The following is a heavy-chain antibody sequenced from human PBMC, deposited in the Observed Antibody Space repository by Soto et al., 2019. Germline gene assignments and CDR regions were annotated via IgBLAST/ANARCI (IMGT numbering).Heavy chain of an antibody. CDR2: FDPEDGET. V-gene: IGHV1-24*01. CDR3: ATRKRYCSAGTCYFDS. Sequence: QVQLVQSGAEVKKPGASVKVSCKVSGYTLTELSMHWVRQAPGKGLEWMGGFDPEDGETIYAQKFQGRVTMTEDTSTDTVYMELSSLGSEDTAVYYCATRKRYCSAGTCYFDSWGQGTLVTVSS. J-gene: IGHJ4*02. CDR1: GYTLTELS. D-gene: IGHD2-15*01.